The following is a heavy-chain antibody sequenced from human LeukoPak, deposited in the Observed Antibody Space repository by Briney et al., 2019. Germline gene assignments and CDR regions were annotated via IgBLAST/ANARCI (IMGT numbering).Heavy chain of an antibody. CDR2: INHSGST. CDR1: GGSFSGYY. CDR3: ARGLTTTVTRQFDY. V-gene: IGHV4-34*01. D-gene: IGHD4-17*01. Sequence: SETLSLTCAVYGGSFSGYYWSWIRQPPXXGXEWIGEINHSGSTNYNPSLKSRVTISVDTSKNQFSLKLSSVTAADTAVYYCARGLTTTVTRQFDYWGQGTLVTVSS. J-gene: IGHJ4*02.